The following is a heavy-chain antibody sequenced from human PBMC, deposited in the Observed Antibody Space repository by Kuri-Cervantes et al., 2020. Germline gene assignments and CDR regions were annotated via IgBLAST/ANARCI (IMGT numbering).Heavy chain of an antibody. CDR3: SRYCVGTGCSVWGDS. Sequence: GGSLRLSCAASGLSFSSSEFNWVRQAPGKGLEWVGYISDSETTRYYADSVLGRFTISRDNAKKLVTLQMNGLRGEDTAAYYCSRYCVGTGCSVWGDSWGQGTLVTVSS. CDR1: GLSFSSSE. V-gene: IGHV3-48*03. CDR2: ISDSETTR. J-gene: IGHJ4*02. D-gene: IGHD2-2*01.